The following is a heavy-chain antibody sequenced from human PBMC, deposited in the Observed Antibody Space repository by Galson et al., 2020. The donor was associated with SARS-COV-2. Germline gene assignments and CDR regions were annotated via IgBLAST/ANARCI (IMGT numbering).Heavy chain of an antibody. CDR2: MSSDGGTS. D-gene: IGHD6-19*01. CDR1: GFTFSDYA. Sequence: GSLRLSCSASGFTFSDYAMHWVRQAPGKGLEYVSAMSSDGGTSFYADSLNGRSAMSRDNSKNTFYLQMTGLRIEDTALYYCLAYSSTRRNYWGQGTLVTVSS. CDR3: LAYSSTRRNY. J-gene: IGHJ4*02. V-gene: IGHV3-64D*06.